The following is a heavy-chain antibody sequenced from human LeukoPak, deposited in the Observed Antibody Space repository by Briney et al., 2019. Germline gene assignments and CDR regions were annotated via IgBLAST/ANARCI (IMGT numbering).Heavy chain of an antibody. CDR2: IKPDEGER. CDR1: GFSFSSDW. CDR3: VRYYARHSWYFDL. Sequence: GGSLSLSCAAAGFSFSSDWMIWVRQAPGKGLEWVANIKPDEGERYYVDSVKGRFTVSRDNAKNSLYLQMNSLRAEDTAVYYCVRYYARHSWYFDLWGRGTLVTVSS. D-gene: IGHD3-3*01. V-gene: IGHV3-7*01. J-gene: IGHJ2*01.